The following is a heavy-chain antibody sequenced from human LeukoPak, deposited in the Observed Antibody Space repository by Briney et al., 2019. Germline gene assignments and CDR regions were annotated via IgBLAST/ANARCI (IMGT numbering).Heavy chain of an antibody. CDR1: GFISRYK. J-gene: IGHJ3*02. V-gene: IGHV4-4*09. D-gene: IGHD2-2*01. Sequence: SETLSLTGTVCGFISRYKWSWIPQPPGKGLEWIGYIYTSGSTNYNPSLKSRVTISVDTSKNQFSLDLSSVTAADTAVYYCARQKCTSTSCLTKNAFDIWGQGTMVTVSS. CDR3: ARQKCTSTSCLTKNAFDI. CDR2: IYTSGST.